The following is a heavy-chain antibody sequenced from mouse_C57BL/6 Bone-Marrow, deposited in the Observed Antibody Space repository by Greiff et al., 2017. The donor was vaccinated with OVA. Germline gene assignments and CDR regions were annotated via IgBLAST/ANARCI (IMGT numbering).Heavy chain of an antibody. V-gene: IGHV1-64*01. CDR2: IHPNSGST. J-gene: IGHJ1*03. D-gene: IGHD2-3*01. CDR1: GYTFTSYW. Sequence: QVQLQQPGAELVKPGASVKLSCKATGYTFTSYWMHWVKQRPGQGLEWIGMIHPNSGSTNYNEKFKSKATLTVDKSSSTAYMQLSSLTSEDSAVYYCASGYYSWYFDVWGTGTTVTVSS. CDR3: ASGYYSWYFDV.